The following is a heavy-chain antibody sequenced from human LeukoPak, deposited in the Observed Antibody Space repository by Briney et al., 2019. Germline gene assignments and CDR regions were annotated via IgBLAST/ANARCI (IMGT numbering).Heavy chain of an antibody. CDR2: ISSNGGST. Sequence: PGGSLRLSCAASGFTFSSYAMHWVRQAPGKGLEYVSAISSNGGSTYYANSVKGRFTISRDNSKNTLYLQMGSLRAEDMAVYYCARVDGSAFGSGIDYWGQGTLVTVSS. CDR1: GFTFSSYA. CDR3: ARVDGSAFGSGIDY. D-gene: IGHD3-10*01. J-gene: IGHJ4*02. V-gene: IGHV3-64*01.